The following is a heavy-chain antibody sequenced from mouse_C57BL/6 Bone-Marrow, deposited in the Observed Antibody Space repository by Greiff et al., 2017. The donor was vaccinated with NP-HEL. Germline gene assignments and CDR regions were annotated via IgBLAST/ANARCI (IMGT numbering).Heavy chain of an antibody. V-gene: IGHV5S21*01. Sequence: EVKLMESGEGLVKPGGSLKLSCAASGFTFSSYAMSWVRQTPEKRLEWVAYISSGGDYIYYADTVKGRFTIDRDNAMNTLYLQMSSLKSEVTAMYYCARVYSNYAWFAYWGQGTLVTVSA. CDR3: ARVYSNYAWFAY. CDR2: ISSGGDYI. J-gene: IGHJ3*01. CDR1: GFTFSSYA. D-gene: IGHD2-5*01.